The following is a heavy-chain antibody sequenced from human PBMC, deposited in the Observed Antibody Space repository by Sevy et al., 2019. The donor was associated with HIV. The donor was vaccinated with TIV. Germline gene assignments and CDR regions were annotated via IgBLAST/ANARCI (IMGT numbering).Heavy chain of an antibody. J-gene: IGHJ4*02. Sequence: ASVKVSCKASGYTFTSYRINWVRQAPGQGLEWMGWISAHNGDKNYAKKLQGRVTMITDTSTATAYMELRSLTSDDTAVYYCARAYCSSGSCYSLAYWGQGTLVTVSS. CDR2: ISAHNGDK. CDR3: ARAYCSSGSCYSLAY. CDR1: GYTFTSYR. D-gene: IGHD2-15*01. V-gene: IGHV1-18*01.